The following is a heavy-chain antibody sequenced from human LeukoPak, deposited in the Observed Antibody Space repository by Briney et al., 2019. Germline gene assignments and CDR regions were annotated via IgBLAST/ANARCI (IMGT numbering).Heavy chain of an antibody. CDR3: ARGVVPAAANAFDI. CDR1: GGSISSGGYY. Sequence: SQTLSLTCTVSGGSISSGGYYWSWIRQHPGKGLEWIGYIYYSGSTYYNPSLKSRVTISVDTSKNQFSLKLSSVTAADTAVYYCARGVVPAAANAFDIWGQGTVVTVSS. V-gene: IGHV4-31*03. CDR2: IYYSGST. J-gene: IGHJ3*02. D-gene: IGHD2-2*01.